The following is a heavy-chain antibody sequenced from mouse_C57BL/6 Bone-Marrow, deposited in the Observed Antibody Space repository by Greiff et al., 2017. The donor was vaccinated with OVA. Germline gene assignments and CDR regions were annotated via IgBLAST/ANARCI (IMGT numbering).Heavy chain of an antibody. Sequence: VHLVESGAELARPGASVKLSCKASGYTFTSYGISWVKQRTGQGLEWIGEIYPRSGNTYYNEKFKGKATLTADKSSSTAYMELRSLTSEDSAVYFCARSGSNYVAWFAYWGQGTLVTVSA. CDR2: IYPRSGNT. J-gene: IGHJ3*01. D-gene: IGHD2-5*01. CDR1: GYTFTSYG. CDR3: ARSGSNYVAWFAY. V-gene: IGHV1-81*01.